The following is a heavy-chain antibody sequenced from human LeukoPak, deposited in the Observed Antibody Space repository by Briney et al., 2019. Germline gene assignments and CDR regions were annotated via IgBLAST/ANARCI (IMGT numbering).Heavy chain of an antibody. J-gene: IGHJ5*02. CDR3: ARDPQNWKGGRDWFDP. CDR2: IIPILGIA. CDR1: GGTFSSYA. V-gene: IGHV1-69*04. D-gene: IGHD1-1*01. Sequence: ASVKVSCKASGGTFSSYAISWVRQAPGQGLEWMGRIIPILGIANYAQKFQGRVTITADKSTSTAYMELSSLRSEDTAVYYCARDPQNWKGGRDWFDPWGQGTLVTVSS.